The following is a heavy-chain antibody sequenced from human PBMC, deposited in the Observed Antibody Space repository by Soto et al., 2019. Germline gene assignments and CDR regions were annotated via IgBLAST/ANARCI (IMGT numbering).Heavy chain of an antibody. CDR2: ISSSSSYI. J-gene: IGHJ4*02. V-gene: IGHV3-21*01. D-gene: IGHD2-2*01. CDR3: AREPGYCSSTSCYDRERYYFDY. CDR1: GFTFSSYS. Sequence: GGSLRLSCAASGFTFSSYSMNWVRQAPGKGLEWVSSISSSSSYIYYADSVKGRFTISRDNAKNSLYLQMNSLRAEDTAVYYCAREPGYCSSTSCYDRERYYFDYWGQGTLVTVSS.